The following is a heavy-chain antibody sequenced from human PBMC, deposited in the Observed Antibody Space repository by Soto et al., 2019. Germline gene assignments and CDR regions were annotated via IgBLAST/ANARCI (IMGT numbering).Heavy chain of an antibody. CDR2: ISWDGGST. D-gene: IGHD3-3*01. Sequence: GGSLRLSCAASGFTFDDYTMHWVRQAPGKGLEWVSLISWDGGSTYYADSVKGRFTISRDNSKNSLYLQMNSLRTEDTALYYCAKGRVFPPPGTYYDPSGGAFDIWGQGTMVTVSS. CDR1: GFTFDDYT. CDR3: AKGRVFPPPGTYYDPSGGAFDI. J-gene: IGHJ3*02. V-gene: IGHV3-43*01.